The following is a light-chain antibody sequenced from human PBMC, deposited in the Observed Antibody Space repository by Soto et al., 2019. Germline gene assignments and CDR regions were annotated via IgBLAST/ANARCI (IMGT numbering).Light chain of an antibody. CDR3: QQFNSYPHA. J-gene: IGKJ5*01. Sequence: AIQLTQSPSSLSASVGDRVTITCRASQGISSALAWYQQKPGKAPKLLIYDASSLESGVPSRFSGSGSGTDFALTISSLQPEDFATYYCQQFNSYPHAFGQGTRLEIK. CDR2: DAS. V-gene: IGKV1-13*02. CDR1: QGISSA.